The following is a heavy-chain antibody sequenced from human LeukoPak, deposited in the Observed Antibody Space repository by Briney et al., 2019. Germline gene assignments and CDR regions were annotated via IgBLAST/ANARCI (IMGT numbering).Heavy chain of an antibody. CDR2: IKRDGSEK. D-gene: IGHD1-26*01. J-gene: IGHJ3*02. CDR3: ARGRVGGQRTDTFDI. Sequence: PGGSLRLSCAASGFTFTDYWMSWVRQVPGKGLEWVANIKRDGSEKYYVDSVKGRFTISRDNAKNSLYLQMNSLRTEDTAVYYCARGRVGGQRTDTFDIWGQGTMVPVSS. V-gene: IGHV3-7*01. CDR1: GFTFTDYW.